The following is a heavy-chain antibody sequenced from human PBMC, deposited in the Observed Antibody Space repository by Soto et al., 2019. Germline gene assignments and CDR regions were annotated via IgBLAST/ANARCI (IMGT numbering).Heavy chain of an antibody. J-gene: IGHJ3*02. CDR1: GFTFSNAW. V-gene: IGHV3-15*01. Sequence: PGGSLRLSCAASGFTFSNAWMSWVRQAPGKGLEWVGRIKSKTDGGTTDYAAPVKGRFTISRDDSKNTLYLQMNSLKTEDTAVYYCTTGKQWPPHAFDIWGQGTMVTVSS. CDR2: IKSKTDGGTT. D-gene: IGHD6-19*01. CDR3: TTGKQWPPHAFDI.